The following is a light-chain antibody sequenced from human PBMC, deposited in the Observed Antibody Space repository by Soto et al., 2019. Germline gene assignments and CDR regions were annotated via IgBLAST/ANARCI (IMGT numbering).Light chain of an antibody. Sequence: DKLMSQSPATLSVSPGERVTLSCRASQNIHNHMSWFLQKPGQTPRLLIYDAIIRSADVPARFSGSWSGTEFTLTINSLQSEDFAVYYCQQYDAWPLTFGGGTKVAIK. J-gene: IGKJ4*01. V-gene: IGKV3-15*01. CDR2: DAI. CDR3: QQYDAWPLT. CDR1: QNIHNH.